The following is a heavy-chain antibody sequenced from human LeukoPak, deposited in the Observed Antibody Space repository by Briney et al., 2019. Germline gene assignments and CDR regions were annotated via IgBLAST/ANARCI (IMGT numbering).Heavy chain of an antibody. D-gene: IGHD1-14*01. CDR3: ARGTYRRTASGSNHYYFDY. Sequence: SETLSLTCTVSNYSISRDYYWGWIRQPPGKGLEWIGSIYRSGSTYYNPSLKSRVTISIDTSRNQFSLKLSSVTAADTAVYFCARGTYRRTASGSNHYYFDYWGQGTLVTVSS. CDR1: NYSISRDYY. J-gene: IGHJ4*02. V-gene: IGHV4-38-2*02. CDR2: IYRSGST.